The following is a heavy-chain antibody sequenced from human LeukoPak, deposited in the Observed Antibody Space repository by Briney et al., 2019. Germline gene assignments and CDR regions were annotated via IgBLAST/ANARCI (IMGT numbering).Heavy chain of an antibody. D-gene: IGHD5-12*01. CDR3: ARASSGYDYVFDY. Sequence: SVKVSCKASGGTFSSYAISWVRQAPGQGLEWMGGIIPIFGAANYAQKFQGRVTITADESTSTAYMELSSLRSEDTAVYYCARASSGYDYVFDYWGQGTLVTVSS. J-gene: IGHJ4*02. V-gene: IGHV1-69*13. CDR2: IIPIFGAA. CDR1: GGTFSSYA.